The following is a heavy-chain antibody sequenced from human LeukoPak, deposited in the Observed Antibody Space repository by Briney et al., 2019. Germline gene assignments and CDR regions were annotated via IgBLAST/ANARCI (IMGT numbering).Heavy chain of an antibody. CDR3: ARWRPIDAFDI. D-gene: IGHD3-3*01. Sequence: AGSLRLSCAASGFTVSRNYMNWVRQAPGKGLEWVSLLTSTGNTSYADSVKGRFTISRHNSKNTLYLQVNSLRPEDTAMYYCARWRPIDAFDIWGQGTMVIVSS. CDR1: GFTVSRNY. V-gene: IGHV3-53*04. J-gene: IGHJ3*02. CDR2: LTSTGNT.